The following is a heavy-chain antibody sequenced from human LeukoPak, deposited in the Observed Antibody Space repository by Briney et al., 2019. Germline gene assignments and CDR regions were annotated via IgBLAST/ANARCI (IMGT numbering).Heavy chain of an antibody. J-gene: IGHJ4*02. Sequence: SETLSLTCTVSGGSISSSSYYWGWIRQPPGKGLEWIGSIYYSGSTYYNPSLKSRVTISVDTSKNQFSLKLSSVTAADTAVYYCARQLMWYYYDSSGYYYGDYFDYRGQGTLVTVSS. CDR2: IYYSGST. D-gene: IGHD3-22*01. V-gene: IGHV4-39*01. CDR3: ARQLMWYYYDSSGYYYGDYFDY. CDR1: GGSISSSSYY.